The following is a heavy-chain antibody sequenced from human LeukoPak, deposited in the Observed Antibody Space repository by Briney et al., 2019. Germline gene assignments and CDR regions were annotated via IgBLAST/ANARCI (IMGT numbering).Heavy chain of an antibody. Sequence: GGSLRLSCAASGFTFSSYWMHWVRQAPGKGLVWVSRINSDGSSTSYADSVKGRFTISRDNAKNTLYLQMNSLRAEDTAVYYCARSDEYYYDSSGYYDPYFDYWGKGTLVTVSS. V-gene: IGHV3-74*01. D-gene: IGHD3-22*01. CDR1: GFTFSSYW. J-gene: IGHJ4*02. CDR3: ARSDEYYYDSSGYYDPYFDY. CDR2: INSDGSST.